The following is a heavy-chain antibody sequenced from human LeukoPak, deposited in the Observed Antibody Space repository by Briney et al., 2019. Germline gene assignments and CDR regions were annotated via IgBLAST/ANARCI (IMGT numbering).Heavy chain of an antibody. D-gene: IGHD3-10*01. Sequence: PGGSLRLSCAASGLSVSRNYISWVRQAPGKGLEWVSFIYTGPTTFYADSVKGRFTISRDNSRNTVYLELNSLRVDDTAVYYCARDRGHFDYWGPGTLVTVSS. J-gene: IGHJ4*02. CDR2: IYTGPTT. V-gene: IGHV3-53*01. CDR1: GLSVSRNY. CDR3: ARDRGHFDY.